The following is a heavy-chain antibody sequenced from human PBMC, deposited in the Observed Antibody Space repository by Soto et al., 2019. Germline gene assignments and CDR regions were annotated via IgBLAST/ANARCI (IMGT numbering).Heavy chain of an antibody. D-gene: IGHD2-21*02. V-gene: IGHV4-39*01. CDR2: IYYSGRT. CDR3: ARQRTTVVTQAYFEH. J-gene: IGHJ4*02. CDR1: GESISSSSYY. Sequence: SETLSLTCIVSGESISSSSYYWGWIRQPPGKGLEWIGSIYYSGRTYYNPSFKSRVTISIDTSKNQFSLKLSSVTATDTAVYYCARQRTTVVTQAYFEHWGQGALGTVS.